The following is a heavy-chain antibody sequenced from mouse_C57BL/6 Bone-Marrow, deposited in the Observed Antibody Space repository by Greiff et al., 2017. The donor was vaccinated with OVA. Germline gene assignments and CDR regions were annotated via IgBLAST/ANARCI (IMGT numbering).Heavy chain of an antibody. CDR2: LYPYNGVS. CDR3: ARVTGLDN. CDR1: GYSFTGYY. V-gene: IGHV1-31*01. D-gene: IGHD2-12*01. Sequence: EVMLVESGPELVKPGASVKISCKASGYSFTGYYMHWVKQSHGTILDWIGYLYPYNGVSSYNQNFKGKATLTVDTSSSTAYMELRSLTSKDSTVYDCARVTGLDNWGQVTTLTVSS. J-gene: IGHJ2*01.